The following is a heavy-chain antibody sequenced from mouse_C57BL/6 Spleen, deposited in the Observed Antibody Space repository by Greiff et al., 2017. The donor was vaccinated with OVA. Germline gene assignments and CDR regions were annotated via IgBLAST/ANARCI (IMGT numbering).Heavy chain of an antibody. V-gene: IGHV1-69*01. J-gene: IGHJ3*01. CDR2: IDPSDSYT. Sequence: VQLQQSGAELVMPGASVKLSCKASGYTFTSYWMHWVKQRPGQGLEWIGEIDPSDSYTNYNQKFKGKSTLTVDKSSSTAYMQLSSLTSEDSAVYYCARLRDSSGLFAYWGQGTLVTVSA. D-gene: IGHD3-2*02. CDR1: GYTFTSYW. CDR3: ARLRDSSGLFAY.